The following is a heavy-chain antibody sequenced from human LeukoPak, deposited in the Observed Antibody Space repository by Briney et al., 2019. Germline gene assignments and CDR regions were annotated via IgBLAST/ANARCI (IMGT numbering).Heavy chain of an antibody. CDR1: GYTFTSYD. CDR3: ARGSSYGFSMPY. CDR2: MNPNSGNT. J-gene: IGHJ4*02. Sequence: ASVKVSCKASGYTFTSYDINWVRQATGQGLEWMGWMNPNSGNTGYAQKFQGRVTMTRNTSISTAYMELRSLRFDDTAVYYCARGSSYGFSMPYWGQGTLVTVSS. D-gene: IGHD5-18*01. V-gene: IGHV1-8*01.